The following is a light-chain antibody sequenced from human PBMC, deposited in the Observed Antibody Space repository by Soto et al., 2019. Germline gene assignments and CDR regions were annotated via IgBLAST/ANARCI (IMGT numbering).Light chain of an antibody. V-gene: IGKV3-20*01. Sequence: EIVLTQSPGTLSLSPGERATLSCRASHSISSDTLAWYQQKPGQPPRLLIYATSSRATGIPARFSGSGSWTDFTLTISSLAPEDFAVYYCQRNAFGQGTKLEI. CDR1: HSISSDT. J-gene: IGKJ2*01. CDR3: QRNA. CDR2: ATS.